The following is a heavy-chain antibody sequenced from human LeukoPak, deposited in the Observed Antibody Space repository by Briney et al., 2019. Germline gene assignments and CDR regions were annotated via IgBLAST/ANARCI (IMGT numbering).Heavy chain of an antibody. CDR2: IWYDGSNK. J-gene: IGHJ4*02. V-gene: IGHV3-33*01. Sequence: GGSLRLSCAASGFTFSSYGMHWVRQAPGKGLEWVAVIWYDGSNKYYADSVKGRFTISRDNSKNTLYLQMNSLRAEDTAVYYCARSKYCSSTSCYFLDYWGQGTLVTVSS. D-gene: IGHD2-2*01. CDR1: GFTFSSYG. CDR3: ARSKYCSSTSCYFLDY.